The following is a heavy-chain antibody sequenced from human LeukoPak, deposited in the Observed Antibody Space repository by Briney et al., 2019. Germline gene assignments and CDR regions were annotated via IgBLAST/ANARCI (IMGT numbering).Heavy chain of an antibody. D-gene: IGHD3-3*01. Sequence: TGGSLRLSCAASGFTVSSNYMSWVRQAPGKGLEWVSVIYSGGSTYYADSVKGRFTISRDNSTNTLYLPMNSLRAEDTAVYYCARGDFWSGYSLYWGQGTLVTVSS. CDR1: GFTVSSNY. CDR2: IYSGGST. V-gene: IGHV3-53*01. J-gene: IGHJ4*02. CDR3: ARGDFWSGYSLY.